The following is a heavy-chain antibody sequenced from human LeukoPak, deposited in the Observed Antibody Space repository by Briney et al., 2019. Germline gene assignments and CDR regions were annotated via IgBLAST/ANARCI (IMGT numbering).Heavy chain of an antibody. CDR2: IIPIFGTA. CDR1: GGTFSSYA. CDR3: ARDSHSGSYSLAFDI. V-gene: IGHV1-69*05. J-gene: IGHJ3*02. D-gene: IGHD1-26*01. Sequence: ASVKVPCKASGGTFSSYAISWVRQAPGQGLEWMGGIIPIFGTANYAQKFQGRVTMTTDTSTSTAYMELRSLRFDDTAVYSCARDSHSGSYSLAFDIWGQGTMVTVSS.